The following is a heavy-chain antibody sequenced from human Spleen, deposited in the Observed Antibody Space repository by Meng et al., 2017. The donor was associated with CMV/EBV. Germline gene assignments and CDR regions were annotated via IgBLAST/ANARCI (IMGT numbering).Heavy chain of an antibody. CDR3: ARDVIVVVPAAPGGYYYYGMDV. Sequence: SETLSLTCTVSGGSVSSGSYSWSWIRQPPGRGLEWIGYIFYSGSTNYNPSLKSRVAISLDTSKNQFSLKLSSVTAADTAVYYCARDVIVVVPAAPGGYYYYGMDVWGQGTTVTVSS. CDR1: GGSVSSGSYS. CDR2: IFYSGST. V-gene: IGHV4-61*01. D-gene: IGHD2-2*01. J-gene: IGHJ6*02.